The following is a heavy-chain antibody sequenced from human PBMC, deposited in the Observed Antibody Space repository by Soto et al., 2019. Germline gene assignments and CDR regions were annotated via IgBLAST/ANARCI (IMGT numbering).Heavy chain of an antibody. D-gene: IGHD3-10*01. V-gene: IGHV4-39*01. CDR1: GDSVTTRGNS. J-gene: IGHJ5*02. CDR2: AYDVGTI. CDR3: VRLPLVRGVPA. Sequence: QLLLQESGPGRVKPSETLSLTCSVSGDSVTTRGNSWGWVRQAPEKGLEWIGGAYDVGTINYNPSLKRRVAISVDTSKNEFSLKLTSVTAADTAVYFCVRLPLVRGVPAWGPGTLVTVS.